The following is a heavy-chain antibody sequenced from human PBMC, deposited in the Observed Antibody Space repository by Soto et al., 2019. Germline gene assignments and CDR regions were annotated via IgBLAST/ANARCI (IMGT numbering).Heavy chain of an antibody. CDR1: GGSISSYY. V-gene: IGHV4-59*01. J-gene: IGHJ6*03. D-gene: IGHD5-18*01. CDR2: IYYSGST. CDR3: ARGLRSYGFNYYYYMDV. Sequence: QVQLQESGPGLVKPSETLSLTCTVSGGSISSYYWSWIRQPPGKGLEWIGYIYYSGSTNYNPSLKSRVTISVDTSKNQFSLKLSSVTAADTAVYYCARGLRSYGFNYYYYMDVWGKGTTVTVSS.